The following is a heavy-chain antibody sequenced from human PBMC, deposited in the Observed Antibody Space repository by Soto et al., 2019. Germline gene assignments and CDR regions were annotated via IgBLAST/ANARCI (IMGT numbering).Heavy chain of an antibody. J-gene: IGHJ6*02. Sequence: GSLRLSCAASGFTFSSYGMHWVRQAPGKGLEWVAFISHDGSNKYYADSMKGRITMSRDNSKSTLYLQMSSLRAEDTAVYYCTKRRNVLRFLEWSSGMEVWVQGTTVTVSS. V-gene: IGHV3-30*18. D-gene: IGHD3-3*01. CDR3: TKRRNVLRFLEWSSGMEV. CDR2: ISHDGSNK. CDR1: GFTFSSYG.